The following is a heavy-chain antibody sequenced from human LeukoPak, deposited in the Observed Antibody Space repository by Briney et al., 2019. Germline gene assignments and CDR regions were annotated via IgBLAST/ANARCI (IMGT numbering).Heavy chain of an antibody. CDR2: TNQDESEK. CDR3: TRDKGYSQFDY. D-gene: IGHD5-18*01. J-gene: IGHJ4*02. Sequence: ETLSLTCAVYGGSFSGYYWSWVRQAPGKGLEWVANTNQDESEKNYVDSVKGRFTVSRDNAKNSVYLQMNRLRAEDTAVYYCTRDKGYSQFDYWGQGSLVTVSS. CDR1: GGSFSGYY. V-gene: IGHV3-7*01.